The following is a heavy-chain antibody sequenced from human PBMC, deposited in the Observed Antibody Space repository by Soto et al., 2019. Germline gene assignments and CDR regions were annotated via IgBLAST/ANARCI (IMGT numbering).Heavy chain of an antibody. CDR2: ISYDGNTE. Sequence: QVQLVESGGGVVQPGRSLRLSCAASGFIFRNYGMHWVRQAPGKGLEWVAVISYDGNTEYYEDSVKGRFTVSRDNSKNTLYLKMNSLRVEDTALYYCAKRGGTHWYTIDYWGQGSLVTVSS. V-gene: IGHV3-30*18. CDR3: AKRGGTHWYTIDY. J-gene: IGHJ4*02. D-gene: IGHD3-10*01. CDR1: GFIFRNYG.